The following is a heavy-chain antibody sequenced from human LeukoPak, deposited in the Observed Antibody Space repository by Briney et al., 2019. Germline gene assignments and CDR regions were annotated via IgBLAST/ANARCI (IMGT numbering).Heavy chain of an antibody. Sequence: GGSLRLSCAASGFTFSNAWMSWVRQAPGKGLEWVAHINPDGRDTYYVDSVKGRFTISRDNAQNSMYLQMNSLRVEDTAVYYCTSWGDTTAEYFQRWGQGTLVTVSS. J-gene: IGHJ1*01. D-gene: IGHD2-21*02. CDR2: INPDGRDT. CDR3: TSWGDTTAEYFQR. V-gene: IGHV3-7*01. CDR1: GFTFSNAW.